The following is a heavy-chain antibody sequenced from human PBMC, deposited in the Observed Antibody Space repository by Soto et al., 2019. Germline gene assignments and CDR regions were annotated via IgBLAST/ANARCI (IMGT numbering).Heavy chain of an antibody. CDR3: AKGRSVTTVVTRSYWYFDL. CDR1: GFTFSSYA. Sequence: GSLRLSCAASGFTFSSYAMSWVRQAPGKGLEWVSAISGSGGSTYYADSVKGRFTISRDNSKNTLYLQMNSLRAEDTAVYYCAKGRSVTTVVTRSYWYFDLWGRGTLVTVSS. CDR2: ISGSGGST. J-gene: IGHJ2*01. V-gene: IGHV3-23*01. D-gene: IGHD4-17*01.